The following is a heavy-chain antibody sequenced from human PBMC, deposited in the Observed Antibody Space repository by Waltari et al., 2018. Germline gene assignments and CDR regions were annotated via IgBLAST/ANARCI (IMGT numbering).Heavy chain of an antibody. CDR2: IHPNSGGT. V-gene: IGHV1-2*02. Sequence: QVQLVQSGAGVKKPGASVQVSCKTSGYAFTSYYMPWVRQAPGQGLEWMGWIHPNSGGTNYAQKYQGRITMTRDTSISTAYMELSRLISNDTAVYYCARSYQSGSYSDYWGQGTPVTVSS. CDR3: ARSYQSGSYSDY. CDR1: GYAFTSYY. J-gene: IGHJ4*02. D-gene: IGHD1-26*01.